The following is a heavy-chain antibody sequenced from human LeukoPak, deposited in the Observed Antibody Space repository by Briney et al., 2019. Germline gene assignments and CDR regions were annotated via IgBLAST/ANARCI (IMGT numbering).Heavy chain of an antibody. CDR3: ARDSWMVRGVHYYYFYYMDV. D-gene: IGHD3-10*01. V-gene: IGHV3-21*04. CDR1: GFTFCDFT. J-gene: IGHJ6*03. CDR2: ISSNSRYI. Sequence: PGVSLRRSCAASGFTFCDFTMMWLRQAPGKGLEGVTSISSNSRYICYADSVKGRFTISRDNAKNSLYLQMKSLSAEDTAVYYCARDSWMVRGVHYYYFYYMDVWGKGTTVTVSS.